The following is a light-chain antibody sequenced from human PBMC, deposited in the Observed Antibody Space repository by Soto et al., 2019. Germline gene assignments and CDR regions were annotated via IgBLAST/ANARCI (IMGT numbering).Light chain of an antibody. CDR2: DVT. V-gene: IGLV2-14*02. J-gene: IGLJ1*01. Sequence: QSVLTQPASVSGSPGQSITISCTGTSSDVGNYNLVSWYQQHPGKAPKLIIYDVTNRPSGVSFRFSGSKSGNTASLTISGLQAEDEAGYHCLLYSSPSTRRLFAGGTKVTVL. CDR1: SSDVGNYNL. CDR3: LLYSSPSTRRL.